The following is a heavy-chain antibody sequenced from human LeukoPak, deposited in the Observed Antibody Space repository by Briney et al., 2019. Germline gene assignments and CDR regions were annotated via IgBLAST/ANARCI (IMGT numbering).Heavy chain of an antibody. D-gene: IGHD6-13*01. V-gene: IGHV3-74*01. J-gene: IGHJ6*03. CDR1: GFTFSNYW. Sequence: PGGSLRLSCAASGFTFSNYWMHWVRQAPGKGLVWVSRINSDARSTSYADSVKGRFTISRDNSKNTLYLQMNSLRAEDTAVYYCAKDKDGYSSSWYLITGYYMDVWGKGTTVTISS. CDR3: AKDKDGYSSSWYLITGYYMDV. CDR2: INSDARST.